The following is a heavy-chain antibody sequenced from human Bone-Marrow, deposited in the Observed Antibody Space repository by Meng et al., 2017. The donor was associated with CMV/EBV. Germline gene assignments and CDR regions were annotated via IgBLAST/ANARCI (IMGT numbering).Heavy chain of an antibody. J-gene: IGHJ6*02. CDR1: GFTFSSYW. V-gene: IGHV3-7*01. Sequence: GESLKISCAASGFTFSSYWMSWVRQAPGKGPEWVANIKQDGSEKYYVDSVKGRFTISRDNAKNSLYLQMNSLRAEDTAVYYCARDIVVVSAATYNYYVMDVWGQGTTVTVSS. CDR3: ARDIVVVSAATYNYYVMDV. CDR2: IKQDGSEK. D-gene: IGHD2-2*01.